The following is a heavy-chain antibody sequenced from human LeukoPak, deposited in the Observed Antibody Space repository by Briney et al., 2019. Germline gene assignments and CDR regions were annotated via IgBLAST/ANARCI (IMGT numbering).Heavy chain of an antibody. CDR3: ARDGVTRRYNMYYYMDV. V-gene: IGHV3-30*04. Sequence: GGSLRLSCAASGFNFSNYALHWVRQAPGKGLEWVAFVAYDGSSKYYRDSVKGRFIISRDYSRNTLYLQMNSLRGEDTAVYYCARDGVTRRYNMYYYMDVWGKGTTVTVSS. D-gene: IGHD1-1*01. CDR2: VAYDGSSK. CDR1: GFNFSNYA. J-gene: IGHJ6*03.